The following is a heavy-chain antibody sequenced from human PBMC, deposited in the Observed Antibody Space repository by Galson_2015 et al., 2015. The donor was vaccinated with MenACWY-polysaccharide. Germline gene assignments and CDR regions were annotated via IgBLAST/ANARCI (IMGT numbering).Heavy chain of an antibody. CDR3: ARGASQVGGLASWSFDI. CDR1: GSRSSNSG. J-gene: IGHJ3*02. CDR2: IQYDGSNK. V-gene: IGHV3-33*01. D-gene: IGHD1-26*01. Sequence: SLRLSCAASGSRSSNSGMHWVRQAPGKGLEWVAVIQYDGSNKVYADSVKGRFTISEDNSENTLYLQMNSLRAEDTAVYYCARGASQVGGLASWSFDIWGPGTMVTVSS.